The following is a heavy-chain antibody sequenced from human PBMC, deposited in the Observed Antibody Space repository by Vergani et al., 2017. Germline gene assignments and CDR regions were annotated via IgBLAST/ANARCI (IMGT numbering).Heavy chain of an antibody. D-gene: IGHD2-21*01. J-gene: IGHJ3*01. CDR3: ARDGGEYDKDALDV. Sequence: QLQLQQSGPGLVKPSETLFLTCTVSADSISDFYWHWIRQPPGMGLEWIGYVFYSGSTYYNPSLQSRVTISVDTSKNQFSLTLKSLTAADTAVYYCARDGGEYDKDALDVWGQGTKVTVTS. V-gene: IGHV4-59*01. CDR2: VFYSGST. CDR1: ADSISDFY.